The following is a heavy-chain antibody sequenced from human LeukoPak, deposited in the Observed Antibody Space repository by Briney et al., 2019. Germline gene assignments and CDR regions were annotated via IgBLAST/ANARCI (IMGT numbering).Heavy chain of an antibody. J-gene: IGHJ5*02. D-gene: IGHD3-9*01. CDR2: IYYSGST. Sequence: SETLSLTCTVSGGSISSSSYYWGWIRQPPGTGLEWIGSIYYSGSTYYNPSLKSRVTISVDTSKNQFSLKLSSVTAADTAVYYCARRRDYDILTGRRRGFDPWGQGTLVTVSS. CDR1: GGSISSSSYY. CDR3: ARRRDYDILTGRRRGFDP. V-gene: IGHV4-39*01.